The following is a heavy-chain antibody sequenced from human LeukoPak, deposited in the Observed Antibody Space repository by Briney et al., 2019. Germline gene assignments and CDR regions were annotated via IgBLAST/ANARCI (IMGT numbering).Heavy chain of an antibody. CDR1: GYTFTGYY. D-gene: IGHD3-10*01. V-gene: IGHV1-2*02. CDR2: INPNSGGT. J-gene: IGHJ4*02. Sequence: ASVKVSCKASGYTFTGYYMHWVRQAPGQGLEWMGWINPNSGGTNYAQNFQGRVTMTRDTSITTAYMELTRLRSDDTAVYYCAMVRGATLDYWGQGTLVTVSS. CDR3: AMVRGATLDY.